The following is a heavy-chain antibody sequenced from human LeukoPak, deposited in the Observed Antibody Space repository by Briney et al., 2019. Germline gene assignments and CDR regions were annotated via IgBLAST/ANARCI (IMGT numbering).Heavy chain of an antibody. J-gene: IGHJ6*02. CDR2: IDWDGDK. CDR3: ARIRRVQDYDFWSGYSPYYYYGMDV. V-gene: IGHV2-70*01. Sequence: SGPTLVDPPQTLTLTCTFSGFSLSTSGMCVSWIRQPPGKALEWLALIDWDGDKYYSTSLKTRLTISKDTSKNQVVLTMTNMDPVDTATYYCARIRRVQDYDFWSGYSPYYYYGMDVWGQGTTVTVSS. CDR1: GFSLSTSGMC. D-gene: IGHD3-3*01.